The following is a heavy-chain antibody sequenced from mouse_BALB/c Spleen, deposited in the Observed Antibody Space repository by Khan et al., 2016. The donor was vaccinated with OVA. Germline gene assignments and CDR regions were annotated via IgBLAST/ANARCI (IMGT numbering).Heavy chain of an antibody. D-gene: IGHD1-1*01. Sequence: VQLKQSGPELVKPGASVKISCKASGYSFTGYFMNWVMQSHGKSLEWIGRINPHIGETLYNQKFKGKATLTVDESSSTAHMELRSLASEDSAVYYCGREDGSDFDYWGQGTTLTVSS. V-gene: IGHV1-20*02. J-gene: IGHJ2*01. CDR1: GYSFTGYF. CDR2: INPHIGET. CDR3: GREDGSDFDY.